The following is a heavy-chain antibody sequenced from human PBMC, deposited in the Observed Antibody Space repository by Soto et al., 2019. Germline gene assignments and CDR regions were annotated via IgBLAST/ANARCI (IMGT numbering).Heavy chain of an antibody. Sequence: QVQLQESGPGLVKPSQTLSLTCTVSGGSISSGDYYWSWIRQPPGKGLEWIGYIYYSGSTYYNPSLNGRVTISVDTSKNQFSLKLSSVTAADTAVYYCARGVVGATGDDAFDIWGQGTMVTVSS. V-gene: IGHV4-30-4*01. CDR2: IYYSGST. CDR1: GGSISSGDYY. J-gene: IGHJ3*02. CDR3: ARGVVGATGDDAFDI. D-gene: IGHD1-26*01.